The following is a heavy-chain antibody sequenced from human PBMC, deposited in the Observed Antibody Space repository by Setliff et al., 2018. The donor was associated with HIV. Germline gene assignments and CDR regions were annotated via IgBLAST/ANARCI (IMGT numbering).Heavy chain of an antibody. V-gene: IGHV3-66*02. CDR1: GFTVSSNY. J-gene: IGHJ4*02. Sequence: SLKISCAASGFTVSSNYMSWVRQAPGKGLEWVSVIYSGGSTYYADSVKGRFTISRDNSKNTLYLQMNSLRAEDTAVYYCARGYSSSWYNFDYWGQGTLVTVSS. CDR2: IYSGGST. D-gene: IGHD6-13*01. CDR3: ARGYSSSWYNFDY.